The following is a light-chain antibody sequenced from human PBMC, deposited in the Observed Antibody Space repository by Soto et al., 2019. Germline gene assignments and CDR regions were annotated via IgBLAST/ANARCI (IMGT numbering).Light chain of an antibody. CDR1: QSIAFY. Sequence: DIQLTQSPSSLSASVGDRVTITCRASQSIAFYVNWFQQKPGRAPRLLIYAASSLQSGVPSRFSGSGSVTDFTLTINSLQPEDSATYFCQQSYNSPMYTFGQGTK. CDR2: AAS. CDR3: QQSYNSPMYT. J-gene: IGKJ2*01. V-gene: IGKV1-39*01.